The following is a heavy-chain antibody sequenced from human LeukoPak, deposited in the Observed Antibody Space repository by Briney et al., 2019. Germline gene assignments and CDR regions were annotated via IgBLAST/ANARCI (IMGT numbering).Heavy chain of an antibody. J-gene: IGHJ3*02. CDR3: ASGLRYFDWLSHRAFDI. CDR1: GYTFTDYF. CDR2: INPNSGGT. V-gene: IGHV1-2*02. D-gene: IGHD3-9*01. Sequence: ASVKVSCKASGYTFTDYFMHWVRQAPGQGLEWMGWINPNSGGTNYAQKFQGRVTMTRDTSISTAYMELSRLRSDDTAVYYCASGLRYFDWLSHRAFDIWGQGTMVTVSS.